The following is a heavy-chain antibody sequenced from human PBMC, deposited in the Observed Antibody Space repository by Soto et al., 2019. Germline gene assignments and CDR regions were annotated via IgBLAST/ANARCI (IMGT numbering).Heavy chain of an antibody. CDR2: IYYSGST. CDR1: GGSISSGDYY. D-gene: IGHD3-3*01. CDR3: ARWWSGSRQGFDP. J-gene: IGHJ5*02. V-gene: IGHV4-31*03. Sequence: QVQLEESGPGLVKPSQTLSLTCTVSGGSISSGDYYWSWIRQHPGKGLEWIGYIYYSGSTYYNPSLKSRVTISVDTSKNLFSRKLSSVTAADTAVYYCARWWSGSRQGFDPWGQGTLVTVAS.